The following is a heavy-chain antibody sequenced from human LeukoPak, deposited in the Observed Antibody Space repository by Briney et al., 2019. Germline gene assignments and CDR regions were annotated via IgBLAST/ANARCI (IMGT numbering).Heavy chain of an antibody. CDR3: ARGKDSNYSYYYYYYYMDV. Sequence: SETLSLTRTVSGGSISSYYWSWIRQPPGKGLEWIGYIYYSGSTNYNPSLKSRVTISVDTSKNQFSLKLSSVTAADTAVYYCARGKDSNYSYYYYYYYMDVWGKGTTVTVSS. CDR1: GGSISSYY. J-gene: IGHJ6*03. D-gene: IGHD4-11*01. CDR2: IYYSGST. V-gene: IGHV4-59*01.